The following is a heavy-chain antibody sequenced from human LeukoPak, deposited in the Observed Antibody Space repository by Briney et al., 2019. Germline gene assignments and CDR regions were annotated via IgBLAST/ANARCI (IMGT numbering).Heavy chain of an antibody. V-gene: IGHV1-2*02. Sequence: ASVKVSCKASGYTFTGYYMHWVRQAPGQGLEWMGWINPNSGGTNYAQKFQGRVTMTRDTSISTAYMELSRLRSDDTAVYYCARGPKSRYGSGSYEGAFDIWGQGTMVTVSS. D-gene: IGHD3-10*01. CDR2: INPNSGGT. J-gene: IGHJ3*02. CDR1: GYTFTGYY. CDR3: ARGPKSRYGSGSYEGAFDI.